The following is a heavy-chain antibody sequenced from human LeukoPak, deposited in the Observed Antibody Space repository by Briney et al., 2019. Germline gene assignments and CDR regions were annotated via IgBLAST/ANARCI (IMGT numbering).Heavy chain of an antibody. D-gene: IGHD3-16*01. CDR2: IKNKVAGGTA. V-gene: IGHV3-15*01. Sequence: GGSLRLSCAASGFTFANAYMSWVRRAPGKGLEWVGRIKNKVAGGTADYSAPVKGRFTISRDDSKNTLYLQMNSLKTEDTAVYYCTSDWGVLADNWGQGTLVTVSS. J-gene: IGHJ4*02. CDR3: TSDWGVLADN. CDR1: GFTFANAY.